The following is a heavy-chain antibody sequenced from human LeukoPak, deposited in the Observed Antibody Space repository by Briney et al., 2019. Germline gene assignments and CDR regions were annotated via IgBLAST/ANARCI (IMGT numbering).Heavy chain of an antibody. D-gene: IGHD3-22*01. CDR1: GDSVRSYY. V-gene: IGHV4-34*01. CDR3: ARSPYYYDSSGSLDY. J-gene: IGHJ4*02. CDR2: INHSGST. Sequence: SETLSLTCTVSGDSVRSYYWSWIRQPPGKGLEWIGEINHSGSTNYNPSLKSRVTISVDTSKNQFSLKLSSVTAADTAVYYCARSPYYYDSSGSLDYWGQGTLVTVSS.